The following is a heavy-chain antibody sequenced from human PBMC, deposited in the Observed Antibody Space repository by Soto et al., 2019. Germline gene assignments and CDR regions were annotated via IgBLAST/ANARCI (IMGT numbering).Heavy chain of an antibody. CDR3: ARVCGGDCHNGMDV. CDR1: GGSISSYY. CDR2: MYNSGST. V-gene: IGHV4-59*12. D-gene: IGHD2-21*02. J-gene: IGHJ6*02. Sequence: SETLSLTCTVSGGSISSYYWTWIRQPPGKGLEWIGFMYNSGSTYYNPSLKSRVTMSVDTSKIQFSLKLSSVTAADTAVYYCARVCGGDCHNGMDVWGQGTTVTVSS.